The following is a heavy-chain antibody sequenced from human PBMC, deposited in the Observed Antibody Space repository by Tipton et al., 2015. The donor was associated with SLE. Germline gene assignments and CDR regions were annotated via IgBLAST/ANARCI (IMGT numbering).Heavy chain of an antibody. CDR2: IYTSGST. CDR3: ARAPVAARPEGVFDY. J-gene: IGHJ4*02. D-gene: IGHD6-6*01. V-gene: IGHV4-61*02. CDR1: GGSISSGSYY. Sequence: TLSLTCTVSGGSISSGSYYWSWIRQPAGKGLEWIGRIYTSGSTKYNPSLKSRVTISVDTSKNQFSLNLSSVTVADTAVYYCARAPVAARPEGVFDYWGQGTLVTVSS.